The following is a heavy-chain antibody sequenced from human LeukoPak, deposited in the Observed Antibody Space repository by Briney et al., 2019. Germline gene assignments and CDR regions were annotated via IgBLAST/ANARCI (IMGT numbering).Heavy chain of an antibody. CDR2: ISYDGSNK. CDR3: ASGYSSGWYSPLDY. Sequence: PGGSLRLSCAASGFTFSSYAMHWVRQAPGKGLEWVAVISYDGSNKYYADSVKGRFTISRDNSKNTLYLQMNSLRAEDTAVYYCASGYSSGWYSPLDYWGQGTLVTVSS. D-gene: IGHD6-19*01. V-gene: IGHV3-30*04. J-gene: IGHJ4*02. CDR1: GFTFSSYA.